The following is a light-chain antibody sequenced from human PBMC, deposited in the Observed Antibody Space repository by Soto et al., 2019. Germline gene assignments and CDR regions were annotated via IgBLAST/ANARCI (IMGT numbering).Light chain of an antibody. CDR3: SSYTSGRTV. J-gene: IGLJ7*01. CDR2: EVS. V-gene: IGLV2-14*01. CDR1: SSDAGDYNY. Sequence: QSALTQPASVSGSPGHLITISCTGTSSDAGDYNYVSWYQQHPGKAPKLMIYEVSNRPSGVSDRFSGSKSGNTASLTISGLQAEDEADYYCSSYTSGRTVFGGGTQLTVL.